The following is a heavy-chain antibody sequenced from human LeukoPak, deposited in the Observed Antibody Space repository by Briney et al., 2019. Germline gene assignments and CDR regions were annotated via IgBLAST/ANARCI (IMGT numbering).Heavy chain of an antibody. CDR2: IRYDGGNK. D-gene: IGHD2-2*01. J-gene: IGHJ4*02. Sequence: GGSLKLSCAASGFTFSSYGMHWVRQAPGKGLEWVAFIRYDGGNKYYADSVKGRFTISRDNSKNTLYLQMNSLRAEDTAVYYCAKRYCSSSSCSFFDYWGQGTLVTVSS. V-gene: IGHV3-30*02. CDR1: GFTFSSYG. CDR3: AKRYCSSSSCSFFDY.